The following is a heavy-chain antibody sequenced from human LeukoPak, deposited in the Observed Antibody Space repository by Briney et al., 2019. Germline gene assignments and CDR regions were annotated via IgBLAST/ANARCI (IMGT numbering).Heavy chain of an antibody. CDR2: INPSGGST. Sequence: ASVKVSCKASGYTFTSYYMHWVRQAPGQGLEWMGIINPSGGSTNYAQKFQGRVTMTRVTSTSTVYMELIRLRSEDTAVYYCARGGLGNSWNDVGDVRNWFDPWGQGTLVTVSS. CDR1: GYTFTSYY. D-gene: IGHD1-1*01. V-gene: IGHV1-46*01. CDR3: ARGGLGNSWNDVGDVRNWFDP. J-gene: IGHJ5*02.